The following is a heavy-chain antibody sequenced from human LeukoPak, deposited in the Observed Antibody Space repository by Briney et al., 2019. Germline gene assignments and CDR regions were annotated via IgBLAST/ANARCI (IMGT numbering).Heavy chain of an antibody. J-gene: IGHJ6*03. Sequence: ASVTVSCKASGGTFSSYAISWVRQAPGQGLEWMGGIIPIFGTANYAQKFQGRVTITTDESTSTAYMELSSLRSEDTAVYYCARGAWFPASSPYYYYYYMDVWGKGTTVTVSS. V-gene: IGHV1-69*05. D-gene: IGHD2-2*01. CDR2: IIPIFGTA. CDR3: ARGAWFPASSPYYYYYYMDV. CDR1: GGTFSSYA.